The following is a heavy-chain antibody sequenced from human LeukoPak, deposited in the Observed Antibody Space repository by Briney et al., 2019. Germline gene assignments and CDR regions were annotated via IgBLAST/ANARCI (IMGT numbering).Heavy chain of an antibody. V-gene: IGHV4-4*07. CDR1: GASLSTYY. D-gene: IGHD5-24*01. Sequence: SETLSLTCTVSGASLSTYYWSWIRQPAGKGLEWIGRIYTSGNPNYNPSLKSRVTISADTSKNQFSLKLSSVTAADTAVYYCARVEMAPMAFDYWGQGTLVTVSS. J-gene: IGHJ4*02. CDR3: ARVEMAPMAFDY. CDR2: IYTSGNP.